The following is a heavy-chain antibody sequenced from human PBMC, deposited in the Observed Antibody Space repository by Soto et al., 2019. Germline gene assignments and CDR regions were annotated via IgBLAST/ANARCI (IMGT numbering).Heavy chain of an antibody. CDR2: IDTDGGGT. J-gene: IGHJ5*02. CDR3: ATVFDL. V-gene: IGHV3-74*01. CDR1: GLTLRSHR. Sequence: EVQLVESGGGLVQPGGSLRVPCAASGLTLRSHRIHWVRQVPGKGLEWVSRIDTDGGGTSYADSVKGRFTISTDNAKNTVNLQMNGLRGEDTAVYYCATVFDLWGKGTLVTVSS.